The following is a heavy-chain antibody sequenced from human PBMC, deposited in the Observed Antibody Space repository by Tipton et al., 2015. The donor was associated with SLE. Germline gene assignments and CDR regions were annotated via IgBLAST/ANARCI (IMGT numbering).Heavy chain of an antibody. V-gene: IGHV3-30-3*01. D-gene: IGHD2-15*01. J-gene: IGHJ4*02. CDR1: GFTFSSYA. CDR2: ISYDGSNK. CDR3: ARGPQYHIVVVVAADY. Sequence: SLRLSCAASGFTFSSYAMHWVRQAPGKGLEWVAVISYDGSNKYYADSVKGRFTISRDNSKNTLYLQMNSLRAEDTAVYYCARGPQYHIVVVVAADYWGQGTLVTVSS.